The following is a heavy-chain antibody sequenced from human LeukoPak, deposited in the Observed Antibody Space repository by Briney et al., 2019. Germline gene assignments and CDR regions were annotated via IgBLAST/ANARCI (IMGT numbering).Heavy chain of an antibody. Sequence: GASVEVSCKASGYTFTGYYMHWVRQAPGQGLEWMGWINPNSGGTNYAQKFQGRVTMTRDTSISTAYMELSRLRSDDTAVYYCARRGSKSNWDYYMDVWGKGTTVTVSS. D-gene: IGHD7-27*01. V-gene: IGHV1-2*02. CDR2: INPNSGGT. J-gene: IGHJ6*03. CDR3: ARRGSKSNWDYYMDV. CDR1: GYTFTGYY.